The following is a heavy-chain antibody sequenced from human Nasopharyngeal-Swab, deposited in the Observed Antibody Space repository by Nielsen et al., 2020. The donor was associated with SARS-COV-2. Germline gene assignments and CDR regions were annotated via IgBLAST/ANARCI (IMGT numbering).Heavy chain of an antibody. Sequence: SQTLSLTCAVYGGSFSGYYWSWIRQPPGKGLEWIGEINHSGSTNYNPSLKSRVTISVDTSKNQFSLKLSFVTAADTAVYYCARVKGYQLLSSAAPNWFDPWGQGTLVTVSS. J-gene: IGHJ5*02. V-gene: IGHV4-34*01. CDR1: GGSFSGYY. CDR3: ARVKGYQLLSSAAPNWFDP. D-gene: IGHD2-2*01. CDR2: INHSGST.